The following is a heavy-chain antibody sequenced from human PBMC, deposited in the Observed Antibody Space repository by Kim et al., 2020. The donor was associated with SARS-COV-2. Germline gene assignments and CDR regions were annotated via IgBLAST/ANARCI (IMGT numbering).Heavy chain of an antibody. Sequence: SETLSLTCTVSGGSISSYYWSWIRQPPGKGLEWIGYIYYSGSTNYNPSLKSRVTISVDTSKNQFSLKLSSVTAADTAVYYCARAEVMPGYSSSPGGFDPWGQGTLVTVSS. V-gene: IGHV4-59*13. D-gene: IGHD6-13*01. CDR2: IYYSGST. CDR3: ARAEVMPGYSSSPGGFDP. J-gene: IGHJ5*02. CDR1: GGSISSYY.